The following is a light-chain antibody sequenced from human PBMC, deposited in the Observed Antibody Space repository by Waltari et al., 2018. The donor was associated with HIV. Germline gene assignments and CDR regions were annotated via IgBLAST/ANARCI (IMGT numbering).Light chain of an antibody. CDR2: STS. V-gene: IGKV1-9*01. Sequence: DIHLTQSPSFLSASVGDRVTITCRASQDSSNSVAWYQQRPGNAPKLLIYSTSTSRSGVPSRFRGSRSRTEFTLTIASLQAEDFATYFCQQLNTYPHTFGQGTKVEI. CDR1: QDSSNS. J-gene: IGKJ2*01. CDR3: QQLNTYPHT.